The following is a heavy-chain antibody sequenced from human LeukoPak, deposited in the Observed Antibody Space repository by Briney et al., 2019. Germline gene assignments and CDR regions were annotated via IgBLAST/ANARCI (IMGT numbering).Heavy chain of an antibody. CDR2: IKQDGSEK. CDR1: GGSISSSNW. D-gene: IGHD4-11*01. CDR3: AKDNPPPADYSNYVEPGGGFDY. J-gene: IGHJ4*02. V-gene: IGHV3-7*01. Sequence: PSGTLSLTCAVSGGSISSSNWWSWVRQPPGKGLEWVANIKQDGSEKYYVDSVKGRLTISRDKAKNSLYLQMNSLRAEDTAVYFWAKDNPPPADYSNYVEPGGGFDYWGQGTLVTVSS.